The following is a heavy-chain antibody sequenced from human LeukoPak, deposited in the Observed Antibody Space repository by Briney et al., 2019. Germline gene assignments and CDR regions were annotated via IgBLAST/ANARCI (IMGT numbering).Heavy chain of an antibody. CDR1: GGSISSYY. CDR2: FYTSGST. D-gene: IGHD3-22*01. V-gene: IGHV4-4*07. J-gene: IGHJ4*02. Sequence: SGTPSLTCPVSGGSISSYYWGWVRPPAGKGLGWIGRFYTSGSTNYNPSLKSRVTMSVDTSKNQFSLKLSSVTAADTAVYYCARSSPHYYDSSGYYWEFDYWGQGTLVTVSS. CDR3: ARSSPHYYDSSGYYWEFDY.